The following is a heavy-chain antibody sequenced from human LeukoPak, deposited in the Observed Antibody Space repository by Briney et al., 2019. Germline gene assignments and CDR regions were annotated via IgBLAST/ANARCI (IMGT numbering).Heavy chain of an antibody. V-gene: IGHV3-23*01. CDR3: AKGPDFVDGDYVHDAFDI. J-gene: IGHJ3*02. D-gene: IGHD4-17*01. CDR1: GFTFSSYA. CDR2: ISGSGGST. Sequence: GGSLRLSCAASGFTFSSYAMSWVRQAPGKGLEWVSAISGSGGSTYYADSVKGRFTISRDNSKNTLYLQMNSLRAEDTAVYYCAKGPDFVDGDYVHDAFDIWGQGTMVTVSS.